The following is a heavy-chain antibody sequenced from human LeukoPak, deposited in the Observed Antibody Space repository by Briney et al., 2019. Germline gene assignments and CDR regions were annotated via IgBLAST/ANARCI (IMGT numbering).Heavy chain of an antibody. Sequence: SETLSLTCTVSGDFISSYYWTWIRQLPGKGLEWIGYIYYTGSTNYNPSLRSRVSILVDTSKTQFSLKLSSVTGADTAVYYCAGGVATSMQFDSWGQGALVTVSS. CDR2: IYYTGST. J-gene: IGHJ4*02. CDR3: AGGVATSMQFDS. CDR1: GDFISSYY. D-gene: IGHD5-18*01. V-gene: IGHV4-59*01.